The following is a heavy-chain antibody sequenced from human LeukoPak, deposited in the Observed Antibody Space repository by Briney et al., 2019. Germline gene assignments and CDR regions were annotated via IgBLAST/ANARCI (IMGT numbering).Heavy chain of an antibody. D-gene: IGHD6-19*01. CDR3: AKDGELYSSGWYLNY. Sequence: GGSLRLSCAASGFTFSSYGMHWVRQAPGEGLELVAFIPYDGSNKYYADSLKGRFSISRDNSKNTLYLQMNSLRAEDTAVYYCAKDGELYSSGWYLNYWGQGTLVTVSS. J-gene: IGHJ4*02. CDR2: IPYDGSNK. CDR1: GFTFSSYG. V-gene: IGHV3-30*02.